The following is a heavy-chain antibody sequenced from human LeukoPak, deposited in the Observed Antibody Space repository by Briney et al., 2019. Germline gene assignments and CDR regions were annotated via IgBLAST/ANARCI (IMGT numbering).Heavy chain of an antibody. J-gene: IGHJ5*02. CDR2: IYYSGST. D-gene: IGHD3-10*01. CDR1: GNSISSTTYY. CDR3: ARTTDSITMVRAPLGWFDP. Sequence: PSETLSLTCSVSGNSISSTTYYWGWIRQPPGQGLEWIGTIYYSGSTYYNPSLKSRVSISVDTSKNQFSLKVRSVTAADTAVYYCARTTDSITMVRAPLGWFDPWGQGTLVTVSS. V-gene: IGHV4-39*01.